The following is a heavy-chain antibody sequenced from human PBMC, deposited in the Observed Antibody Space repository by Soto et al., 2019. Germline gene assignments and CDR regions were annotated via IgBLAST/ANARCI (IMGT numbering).Heavy chain of an antibody. CDR3: ARPTYCYDSSGPPAY. J-gene: IGHJ4*02. D-gene: IGHD3-22*01. V-gene: IGHV3-7*01. CDR1: GFTVSSNY. Sequence: PGGSLRLSCAASGFTVSSNYMSWVRQAPGKGLEWLAMTTQDGNDKHYVDSVRGRFTISRDSAKNSMYLQMNSLRAEDTAVYYCARPTYCYDSSGPPAYWGQGTLVTVSS. CDR2: TTQDGNDK.